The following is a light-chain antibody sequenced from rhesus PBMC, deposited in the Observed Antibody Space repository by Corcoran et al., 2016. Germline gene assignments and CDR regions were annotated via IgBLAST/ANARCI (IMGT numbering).Light chain of an antibody. V-gene: IGLV2-11*03. CDR1: SSDIGRYHF. J-gene: IGLJ1*01. CDR3: SSYEASGSYI. CDR2: DVN. Sequence: QSAPIQSPSVSGSLGQSVTISCTGSSSDIGRYHFVSWFRQQPGTTTKLLMYDVNMRPSGVSERFSGSKSGNTASLTISGLRTEDKADYYCSSYEASGSYIFGGGTRLTVL.